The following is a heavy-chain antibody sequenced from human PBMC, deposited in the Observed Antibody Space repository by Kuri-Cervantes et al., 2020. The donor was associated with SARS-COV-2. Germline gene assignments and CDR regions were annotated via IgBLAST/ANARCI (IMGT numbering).Heavy chain of an antibody. D-gene: IGHD6-19*01. Sequence: GESLKISCAASGFTFNSYGMHWVRQAPGKGLEWVAVIWYDGSNKYYADSVKGRFTISRDNSKNTLYLQMNSLRAEDTAVYYCARVRGQQWLVGSLGYYGMDVWGQGTTVTVSS. J-gene: IGHJ6*02. V-gene: IGHV3-33*01. CDR2: IWYDGSNK. CDR1: GFTFNSYG. CDR3: ARVRGQQWLVGSLGYYGMDV.